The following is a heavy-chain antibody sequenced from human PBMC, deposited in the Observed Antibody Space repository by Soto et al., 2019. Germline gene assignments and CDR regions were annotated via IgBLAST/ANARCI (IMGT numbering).Heavy chain of an antibody. D-gene: IGHD1-1*01. J-gene: IGHJ4*02. CDR3: AKGFDPGNWNDLSTFDY. V-gene: IGHV3-23*01. CDR2: ISGSGGST. CDR1: GFTFSSYA. Sequence: PGGSLRLSCAASGFTFSSYAMSWVRQAPGKGLEWVSAISGSGGSTYYADSVKGRFTISRDNSKNTLYLQMNSLRAEDTAVYYCAKGFDPGNWNDLSTFDYWGQGTLVTVSS.